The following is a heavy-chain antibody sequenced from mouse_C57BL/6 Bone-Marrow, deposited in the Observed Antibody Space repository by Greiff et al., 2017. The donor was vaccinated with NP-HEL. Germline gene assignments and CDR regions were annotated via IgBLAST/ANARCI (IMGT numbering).Heavy chain of an antibody. D-gene: IGHD1-1*01. J-gene: IGHJ3*01. CDR1: GFTFSSYG. Sequence: EVNVVESGGDLVKPGGSLKLSCAASGFTFSSYGMSWVRQTPDKRLEWVATISSGGSYTYYPDSVKGRFTISRDNAKNTLYLRMSSLKSEDTAMYYCARLYGSSSFAYWGQGTLVTVSA. CDR2: ISSGGSYT. V-gene: IGHV5-6*01. CDR3: ARLYGSSSFAY.